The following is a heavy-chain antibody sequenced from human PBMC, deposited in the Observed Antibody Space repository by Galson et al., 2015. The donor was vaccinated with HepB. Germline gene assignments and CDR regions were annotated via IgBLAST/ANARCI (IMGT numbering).Heavy chain of an antibody. CDR1: GGTFSSYA. CDR3: ARQPIAAAGRGRAYYFDY. Sequence: SVKVSCKASGGTFSSYAISWVRQAPGQGLEWMGGIIPIFGTANYAQKFQGRVTITADESTSTAYMELSSLRSEDTAVYYCARQPIAAAGRGRAYYFDYWGQGTPVTVSS. J-gene: IGHJ4*02. V-gene: IGHV1-69*13. D-gene: IGHD6-13*01. CDR2: IIPIFGTA.